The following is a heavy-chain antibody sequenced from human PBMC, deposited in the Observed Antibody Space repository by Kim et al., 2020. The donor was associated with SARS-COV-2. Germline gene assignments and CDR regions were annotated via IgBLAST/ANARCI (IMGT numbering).Heavy chain of an antibody. CDR3: ARQTDCGGDCYSGWFDP. D-gene: IGHD2-21*02. CDR2: IYPGDSDT. Sequence: GESLKISCKGSGYSFTSYWIGWVRQMPGKGLEWMGIIYPGDSDTRYSPSFQGQVTISADKSISTAYLQWSSLKASDTAMYYCARQTDCGGDCYSGWFDPWGQGTLVTVSS. CDR1: GYSFTSYW. V-gene: IGHV5-51*01. J-gene: IGHJ5*02.